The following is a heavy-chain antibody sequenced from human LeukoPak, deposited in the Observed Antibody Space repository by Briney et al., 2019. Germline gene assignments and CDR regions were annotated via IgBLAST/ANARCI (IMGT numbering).Heavy chain of an antibody. D-gene: IGHD6-13*01. Sequence: GGSLTLSCVVSGFTVSNNYMKWVRQAPGKGLEWVSTIYGGGSTYYADSVKGRFTISRDNSKNTLYLQMNSLRAEDTAVYYCAKDSGIAASYYFDHWGQGTLVTVSS. J-gene: IGHJ4*02. V-gene: IGHV3-53*05. CDR1: GFTVSNNY. CDR3: AKDSGIAASYYFDH. CDR2: IYGGGST.